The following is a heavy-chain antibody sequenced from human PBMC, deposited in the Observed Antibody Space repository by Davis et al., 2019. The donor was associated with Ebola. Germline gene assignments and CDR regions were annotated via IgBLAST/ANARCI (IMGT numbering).Heavy chain of an antibody. V-gene: IGHV3-23*01. CDR1: GFNFSHYA. J-gene: IGHJ4*02. CDR2: ISGSGKTT. Sequence: PGGSLRLSCAVSGFNFSHYAMSWVRQAPGKGLEWVACISGSGKTTYYADSVKGRFTISRDNSNNTLYLQMDSLRVEDTAIYYCVPGTWIRGQGTLVTVSS. D-gene: IGHD5-18*01. CDR3: VPGTWI.